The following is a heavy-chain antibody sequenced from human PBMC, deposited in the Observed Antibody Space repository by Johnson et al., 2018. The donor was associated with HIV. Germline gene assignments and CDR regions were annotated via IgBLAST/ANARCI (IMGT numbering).Heavy chain of an antibody. J-gene: IGHJ3*02. CDR3: ARVLRITQAFDI. CDR2: IRYDGSNK. V-gene: IGHV3-30*02. CDR1: GFTFSSYG. Sequence: VQLMESGGGVVQPGGSLRLSCAASGFTFSSYGMHWVRQAPGKGLEWVAFIRYDGSNKYYADSVKGRFTISRDNSKNTLYLQMNSLRAEDTAVYYCARVLRITQAFDIWGQGTMVTVSS. D-gene: IGHD3-10*01.